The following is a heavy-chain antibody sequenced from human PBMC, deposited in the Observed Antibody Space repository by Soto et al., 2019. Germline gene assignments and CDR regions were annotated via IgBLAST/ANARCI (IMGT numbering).Heavy chain of an antibody. D-gene: IGHD3-16*01. CDR3: TSLGRHG. J-gene: IGHJ6*02. V-gene: IGHV3-7*01. Sequence: GGSLRLSCAASGFTFSDSWMDWVRQAPGKGPEWVANNKQDGSEKNYVDSVKGRFIISRDNAKNSLYLQMNSLRAEDTAVYYCTSLGRHGWGQGTTVTVSS. CDR2: NKQDGSEK. CDR1: GFTFSDSW.